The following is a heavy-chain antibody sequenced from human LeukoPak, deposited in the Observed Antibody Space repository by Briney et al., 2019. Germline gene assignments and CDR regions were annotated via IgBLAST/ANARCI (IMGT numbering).Heavy chain of an antibody. Sequence: PGGSLRLSCAASGSTFSGYTMNWVRQAPGKGLEWVSSISSSSSYIVYADSVKGRFTISRDNAKNSLYLQMNSLRAEDTAVYYCAREINLDYWGQGTLVTVSS. J-gene: IGHJ4*02. CDR3: AREINLDY. CDR1: GSTFSGYT. V-gene: IGHV3-21*01. CDR2: ISSSSSYI.